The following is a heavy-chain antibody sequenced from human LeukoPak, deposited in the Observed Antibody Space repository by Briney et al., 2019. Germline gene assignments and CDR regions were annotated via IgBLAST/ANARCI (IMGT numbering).Heavy chain of an antibody. CDR1: GGSISRYY. V-gene: IGHV4-59*01. CDR2: IYYSGRT. CDR3: VMDTDGYNYYFDN. Sequence: SETLSLTCTVSGGSISRYYWTWIRQPPGKGLEWLGYIYYSGRTNYNPTLQSRVTIAAGTSKNQFSLKLDSVTAADTAVYYCVMDTDGYNYYFDNWGQGILVTVSS. J-gene: IGHJ4*02. D-gene: IGHD5-24*01.